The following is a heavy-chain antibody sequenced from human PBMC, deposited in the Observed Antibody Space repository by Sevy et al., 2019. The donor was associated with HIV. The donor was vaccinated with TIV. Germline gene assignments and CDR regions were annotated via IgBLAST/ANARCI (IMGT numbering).Heavy chain of an antibody. CDR1: GFTFSSYD. J-gene: IGHJ6*02. D-gene: IGHD6-13*01. CDR2: IGTAGDT. Sequence: GGSLRLSCAASGFTFSSYDMHWVRQATGKGLEWVSAIGTAGDTYYLGSVKGRFTISRRNAKNSLYIQMNSLRAVDTAVYYWASGHSSSWYAYYYYGMDVWGQGTTVTVSS. CDR3: ASGHSSSWYAYYYYGMDV. V-gene: IGHV3-13*01.